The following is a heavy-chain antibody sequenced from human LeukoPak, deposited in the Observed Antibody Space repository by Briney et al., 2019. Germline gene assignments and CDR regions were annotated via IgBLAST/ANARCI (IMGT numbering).Heavy chain of an antibody. CDR1: GFTFSSYW. J-gene: IGHJ4*01. CDR2: INSDGTTT. CDR3: ATAGNYRFDY. V-gene: IGHV3-74*01. D-gene: IGHD1-7*01. Sequence: GGSLRLSCAASGFTFSSYWMHWVRQAPGKGLVWVSRINSDGTTTNYADSAKGRFTIFRDNAKNTLYLQINNLRAEDTAVYYCATAGNYRFDYWGHGTPVTVSS.